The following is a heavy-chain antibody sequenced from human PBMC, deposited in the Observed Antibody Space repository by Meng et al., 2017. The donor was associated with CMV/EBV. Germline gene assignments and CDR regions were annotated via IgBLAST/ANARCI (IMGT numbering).Heavy chain of an antibody. J-gene: IGHJ4*02. V-gene: IGHV4-39*07. CDR2: IYYSGRT. CDR1: GGSISSSSYY. D-gene: IGHD6-13*01. Sequence: SETLSLTCTVSGGSISSSSYYWGWNRQPPGKGLEWIGSIYYSGRTYYNPSLKSRVTISVDTSKNQFSLKLSSVTAADTAVYYCAAGTSPLSDYWGQGTLVTVSS. CDR3: AAGTSPLSDY.